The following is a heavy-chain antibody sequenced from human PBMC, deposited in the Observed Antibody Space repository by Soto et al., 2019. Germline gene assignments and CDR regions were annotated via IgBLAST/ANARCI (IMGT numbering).Heavy chain of an antibody. CDR1: GFTFDDYA. CDR2: ISWNSGSI. V-gene: IGHV3-9*01. J-gene: IGHJ3*02. CDR3: AMTDWLRAAFDI. Sequence: EVQLVESGGGLVQPGRSLRLSCAASGFTFDDYAMHWVRQAPGKGLEWVSGISWNSGSIGYADSVKGRFTISRDNAKNSLYLQMNSLRAEDTALYYCAMTDWLRAAFDIWGQGTMVTVSS. D-gene: IGHD3-22*01.